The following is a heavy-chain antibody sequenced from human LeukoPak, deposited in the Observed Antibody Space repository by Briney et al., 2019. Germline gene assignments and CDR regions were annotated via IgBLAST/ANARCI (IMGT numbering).Heavy chain of an antibody. V-gene: IGHV3-23*01. CDR2: ISGSGGST. CDR3: ARGTGIEYYFDY. Sequence: PGGSLRLSCAASGFTFSSYAMSWVRQAPGKGLEWVSAISGSGGSTYYADSVKGRFTISRDNSKNTLYLQMNSLRAEDTAVYYCARGTGIEYYFDYWGQGTLVTVSS. J-gene: IGHJ4*02. CDR1: GFTFSSYA. D-gene: IGHD5-12*01.